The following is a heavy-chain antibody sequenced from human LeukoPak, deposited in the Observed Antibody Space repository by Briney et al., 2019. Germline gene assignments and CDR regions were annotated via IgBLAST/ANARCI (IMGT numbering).Heavy chain of an antibody. V-gene: IGHV3-53*01. CDR1: GLTVNNNY. J-gene: IGHJ4*02. D-gene: IGHD5-18*01. CDR3: MTTAGYNFGQY. Sequence: GGSLRLSCAASGLTVNNNYMNWVRQAPGKGLEWVSALYIGGNTYYADSVRGRFTISRDNSKNTLYLQMNSLRAEDTAIYYCMTTAGYNFGQYWGQGTLVTVSS. CDR2: LYIGGNT.